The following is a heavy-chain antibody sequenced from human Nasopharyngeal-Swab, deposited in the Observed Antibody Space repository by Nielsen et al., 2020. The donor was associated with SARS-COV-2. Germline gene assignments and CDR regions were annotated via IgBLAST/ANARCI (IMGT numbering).Heavy chain of an antibody. J-gene: IGHJ4*02. CDR1: GGSFSGYY. CDR2: INHSGST. Sequence: SETLSLTCAVYGGSFSGYYWSWIRQPPGKGLEWIGEINHSGSTNYNPSLKSRVTISVDTSKNQFSLKLSFVTAAEPAVYYCASGGNYYDSSGLFDYWGQGTLVTVSS. V-gene: IGHV4-34*01. CDR3: ASGGNYYDSSGLFDY. D-gene: IGHD3-22*01.